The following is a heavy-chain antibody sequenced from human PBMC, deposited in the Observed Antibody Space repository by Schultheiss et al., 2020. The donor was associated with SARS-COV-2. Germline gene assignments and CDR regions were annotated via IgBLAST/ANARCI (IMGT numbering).Heavy chain of an antibody. CDR1: GFTFSSYW. J-gene: IGHJ4*02. CDR3: AKDPRRELLFG. Sequence: GGSLRLSCAASGFTFSSYWMSWVRQAPGKGLEWVSAISGSGGSTYYADSVKGRFTISRDNSKNTLYLQMNSLRAEDTAVYYCAKDPRRELLFGWGQGTLVTVSS. V-gene: IGHV3-23*01. D-gene: IGHD1-26*01. CDR2: ISGSGGST.